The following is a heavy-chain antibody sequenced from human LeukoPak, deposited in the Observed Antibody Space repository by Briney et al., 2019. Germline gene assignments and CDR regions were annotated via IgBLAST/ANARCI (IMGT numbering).Heavy chain of an antibody. CDR1: GFTFSSYS. J-gene: IGHJ4*02. CDR3: ASGLQYYDSSGYFD. D-gene: IGHD3-22*01. CDR2: ISSSSSTI. V-gene: IGHV3-48*01. Sequence: GGSLRLSCAASGFTFSSYSMNWVRQAPGKGLEWVSYISSSSSTIYYADSVKGRFTISRDNAKNSLYLQMNSLRAEDTAVYYCASGLQYYDSSGYFDWGQGTLVTVSS.